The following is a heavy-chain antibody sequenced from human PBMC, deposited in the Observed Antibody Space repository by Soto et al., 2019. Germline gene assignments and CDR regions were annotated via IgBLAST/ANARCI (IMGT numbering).Heavy chain of an antibody. V-gene: IGHV1-18*04. CDR2: ISAYNGKQ. J-gene: IGHJ4*02. CDR1: GYTFVSYV. CDR3: ARGSEVFDY. Sequence: QVQLVQSGADVKKPGASVKVSCKASGYTFVSYVITWVRKAPGQGREGMGWISAYNGKQNYAQNLQGRVTMTTDTSTSTSDMELRSLTSDATAVYYCARGSEVFDYWGQGTLVTVSS.